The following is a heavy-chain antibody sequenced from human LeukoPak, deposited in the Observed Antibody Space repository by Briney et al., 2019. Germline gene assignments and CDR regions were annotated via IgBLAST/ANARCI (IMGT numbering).Heavy chain of an antibody. CDR2: INPNSGGT. D-gene: IGHD3-3*01. CDR1: GYTFTGYY. J-gene: IGHJ4*02. V-gene: IGHV1-2*02. CDR3: ARDASRDYDFWSGN. Sequence: ASVKVSCKASGYTFTGYYMHWVRQAPGQGLEWMGWINPNSGGTNYAQKLQGRVTMTTDTSTSTAYMELRSLRSDDTAVYYCARDASRDYDFWSGNWGQGTLVTVSS.